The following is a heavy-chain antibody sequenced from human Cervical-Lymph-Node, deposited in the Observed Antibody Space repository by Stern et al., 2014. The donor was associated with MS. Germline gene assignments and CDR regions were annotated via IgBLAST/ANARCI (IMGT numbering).Heavy chain of an antibody. CDR1: GFTFSTYW. J-gene: IGHJ6*02. CDR3: ARSSGASVDAMYV. CDR2: IKIGQCST. V-gene: IGHV3-74*02. D-gene: IGHD5-12*01. Sequence: DVQLGESGGGLLQPGGSRRLSCGASGFTFSTYWMHWVRQGPGKGLAWVSRIKIGQCSTRYTDSVRCCVPISRYNAKNTVELQITSLRAEDTAVYYCARSSGASVDAMYVWCQLTTVTVSS.